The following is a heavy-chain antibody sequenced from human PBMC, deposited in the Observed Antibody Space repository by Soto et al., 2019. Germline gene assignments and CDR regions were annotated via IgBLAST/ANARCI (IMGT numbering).Heavy chain of an antibody. Sequence: QVQLQESGPGLVKPSQTLSLTCTVSGGSISSGDYYWSWIRQPPGKGLEWIGYIYYSGSTYYNPSLQSRVTISVDTSKHQFSLKLSSVTAADTAVYYCARETTLPGHYFDYWGQGTLVTVSS. J-gene: IGHJ4*02. CDR1: GGSISSGDYY. D-gene: IGHD4-17*01. CDR2: IYYSGST. V-gene: IGHV4-30-4*01. CDR3: ARETTLPGHYFDY.